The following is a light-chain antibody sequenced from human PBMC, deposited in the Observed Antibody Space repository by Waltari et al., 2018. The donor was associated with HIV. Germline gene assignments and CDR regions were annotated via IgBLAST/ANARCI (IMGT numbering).Light chain of an antibody. Sequence: QSVLTQPPSVSAPPGQKVTISCSGNTSNIGNNHVSWYRHVPGLAPKLLIFDNIKRPSGIPARFSGSKSDTSATLGITGLQTGDEADYYCATRDSSLSVVLFGGGTKLTVL. CDR2: DNI. J-gene: IGLJ2*01. CDR1: TSNIGNNH. V-gene: IGLV1-51*01. CDR3: ATRDSSLSVVL.